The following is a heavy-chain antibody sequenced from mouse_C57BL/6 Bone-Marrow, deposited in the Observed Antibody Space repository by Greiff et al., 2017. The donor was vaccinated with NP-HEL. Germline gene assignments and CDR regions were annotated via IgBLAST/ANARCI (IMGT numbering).Heavy chain of an antibody. CDR1: GYAFSSYW. Sequence: VQLQQSGAELVKPGASVKISCKASGYAFSSYWMNWVKQRPGKGLEWIGQIYPGDGDTNYNGKFKGKATLTADKSSSTAYMQLSSLTSEDSAVYFCARSTYGNYGAWFAYWGQGTLVTVSA. D-gene: IGHD2-1*01. CDR2: IYPGDGDT. J-gene: IGHJ3*01. V-gene: IGHV1-80*01. CDR3: ARSTYGNYGAWFAY.